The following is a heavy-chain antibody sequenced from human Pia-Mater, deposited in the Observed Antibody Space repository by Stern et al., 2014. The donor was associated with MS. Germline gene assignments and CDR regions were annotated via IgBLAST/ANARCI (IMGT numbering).Heavy chain of an antibody. V-gene: IGHV3-30-3*01. CDR2: ISYDGNNQ. J-gene: IGHJ4*02. CDR3: ARDPLAGTGAYFDY. CDR1: GFTFSTYA. D-gene: IGHD6-19*01. Sequence: MQLVESGGGVVQPGRSLRLACATSGFTFSTYAIHWVRQAPGKGLAWVAVISYDGNNQYYADSVKGRFTISRDNSKNTLYLQMNSLTDEDTAVYYCARDPLAGTGAYFDYWGQGALATVSS.